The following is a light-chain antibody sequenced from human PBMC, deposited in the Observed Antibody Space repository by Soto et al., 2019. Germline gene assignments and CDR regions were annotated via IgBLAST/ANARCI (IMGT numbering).Light chain of an antibody. V-gene: IGLV2-8*01. Sequence: QSALTQPPSASGSPGQSVTISCTGTSSDVGGYNYVSWYQQHPGKASKLMIYEVSKRPSGVPDRFSGSKSGNTASLTVSGLQAEDEADYYCSSYAGSNNYVVGTGTKVTVL. J-gene: IGLJ1*01. CDR3: SSYAGSNNYV. CDR2: EVS. CDR1: SSDVGGYNY.